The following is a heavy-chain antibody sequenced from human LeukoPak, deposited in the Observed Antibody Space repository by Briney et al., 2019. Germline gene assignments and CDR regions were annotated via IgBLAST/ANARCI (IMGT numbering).Heavy chain of an antibody. D-gene: IGHD3-10*01. CDR1: GGSISSDDYY. Sequence: SETLSLTCTVSGGSISSDDYYWSWIRQHPGKGLEWIGYIYYSGHTFYNPSLRSRVTISVDTSKNQFSLKLSSVTAADTAVYYCANKGLLWFGELYYFDYWGQGTLVTVSS. V-gene: IGHV4-31*03. CDR2: IYYSGHT. CDR3: ANKGLLWFGELYYFDY. J-gene: IGHJ4*02.